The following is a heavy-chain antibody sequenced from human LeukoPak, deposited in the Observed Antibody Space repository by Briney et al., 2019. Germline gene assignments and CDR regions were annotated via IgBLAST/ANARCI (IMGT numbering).Heavy chain of an antibody. CDR2: IYYSGST. J-gene: IGHJ4*02. CDR3: AFNPYYDSSGSLWY. Sequence: SETLSLTCTVSGGSISSGDYYWSWIRQPPGKGLEWIGYIYYSGSTYYNPSLKSRVTISVDTSKNQFSLKLSSVTAADTAVYYCAFNPYYDSSGSLWYWGQGTLVTVSS. V-gene: IGHV4-30-4*01. D-gene: IGHD3-22*01. CDR1: GGSISSGDYY.